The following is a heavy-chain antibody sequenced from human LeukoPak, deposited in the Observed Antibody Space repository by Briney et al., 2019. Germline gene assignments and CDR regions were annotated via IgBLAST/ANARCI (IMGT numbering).Heavy chain of an antibody. V-gene: IGHV1-18*01. D-gene: IGHD3-9*01. CDR3: ARTAYYDILTGYVPMFRLDPFYYYYMDV. CDR2: ISTYNGHT. J-gene: IGHJ6*03. CDR1: GYTFTSYA. Sequence: ASVKVSCKASGYTFTSYAMNWVRQAPGQGLEWMGWISTYNGHTIYAEKLQGRVTMTTDTSTSTAYMDLRSLRSDDTAVYYCARTAYYDILTGYVPMFRLDPFYYYYMDVWGKGTTVTIS.